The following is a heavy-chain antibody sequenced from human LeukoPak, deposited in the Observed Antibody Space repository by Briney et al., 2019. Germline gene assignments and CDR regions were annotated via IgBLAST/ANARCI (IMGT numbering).Heavy chain of an antibody. V-gene: IGHV3-30*02. CDR3: ARDKRTSGGLIGASGY. D-gene: IGHD2-8*01. CDR2: IRYDGSNK. CDR1: GFTFSSYG. Sequence: PGGSLRLSCAASGFTFSSYGMHWVRQAPGKGLEWVAFIRYDGSNKYYADSVKGRFTISRDNSKNTLYLLMNSLRAEDTAVYYCARDKRTSGGLIGASGYWGQGTLVTVSS. J-gene: IGHJ4*02.